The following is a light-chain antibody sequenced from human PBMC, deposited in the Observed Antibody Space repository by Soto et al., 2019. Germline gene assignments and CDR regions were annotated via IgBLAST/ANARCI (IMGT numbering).Light chain of an antibody. CDR2: EVS. J-gene: IGLJ2*01. Sequence: QSALTQPASVSGSPGQSITISCTGTSSDIGSNNYVSWFQQRPGKAPTLIIYEVSNRPSGVSTHFSGSKSGNTASLTISGLLPEDEAEYYCSSYTTSGTLVFGGGTKLTVL. CDR3: SSYTTSGTLV. CDR1: SSDIGSNNY. V-gene: IGLV2-14*01.